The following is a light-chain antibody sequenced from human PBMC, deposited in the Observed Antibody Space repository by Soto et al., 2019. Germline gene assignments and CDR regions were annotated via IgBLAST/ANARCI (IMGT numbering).Light chain of an antibody. CDR2: DVS. CDR3: SSYSSTSTLEV. Sequence: QSALTQPASVSGSPGQSITISCTGASGDVGSYIYVSWYQHHPGKVPKLMIYDVSYRPSGVSSRFSGSKSGNTASLTISGLRAEDEADYYCSSYSSTSTLEVFGPGTKVTVL. V-gene: IGLV2-14*03. CDR1: SGDVGSYIY. J-gene: IGLJ1*01.